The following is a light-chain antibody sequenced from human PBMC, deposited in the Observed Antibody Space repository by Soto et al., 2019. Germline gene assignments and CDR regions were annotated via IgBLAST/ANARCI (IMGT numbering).Light chain of an antibody. J-gene: IGLJ2*01. CDR2: SNN. CDR1: SSNIGSHT. V-gene: IGLV1-44*01. Sequence: QSVLTQPPSASGTPGQRVTISCSGSSSNIGSHTVNWYQQLPGTAPKLLIYSNNQPPSGVPDRFSGSKSGTSASLAISGLQSEDEADYYCAAWDDCLNGYVVFGGGTQLTVL. CDR3: AAWDDCLNGYVV.